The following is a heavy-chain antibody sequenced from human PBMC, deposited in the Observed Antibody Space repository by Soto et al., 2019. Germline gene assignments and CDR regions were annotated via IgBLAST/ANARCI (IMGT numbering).Heavy chain of an antibody. J-gene: IGHJ6*02. CDR3: AGGGVRGVITRTRDYYGMDV. Sequence: NPSETLCLTCTVSGCSIGSSSYYLGWIRQPRGKGLEWIGSIYYSGSTYYNPSLPSRATISVDTSKNQFSLKLSSVTAAATALYYCAGGGVRGVITRTRDYYGMDVWGQGTTVTASS. CDR1: GCSIGSSSYY. V-gene: IGHV4-39*01. D-gene: IGHD3-10*01. CDR2: IYYSGST.